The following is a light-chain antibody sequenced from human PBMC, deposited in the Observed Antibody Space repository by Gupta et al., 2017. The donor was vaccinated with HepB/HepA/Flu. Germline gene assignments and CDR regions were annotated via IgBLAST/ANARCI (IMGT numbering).Light chain of an antibody. CDR3: VQGTHWPT. CDR2: QVS. Sequence: DVLLIHSPLSLPVTLGQPASTSCRSSQSLVVSDGNTFLHWFQQRPGQSPRRLLYQVSKRDSGVPERFSGSGSGTDFTLRISRVEAEDVAIYYCVQGTHWPTFGGGTKVEIK. J-gene: IGKJ4*01. V-gene: IGKV2-30*01. CDR1: QSLVVSDGNTF.